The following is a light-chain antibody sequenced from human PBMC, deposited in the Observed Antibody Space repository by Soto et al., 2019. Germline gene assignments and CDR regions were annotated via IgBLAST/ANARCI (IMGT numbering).Light chain of an antibody. Sequence: EIVLTQSPATSSESPGERATLSCXXXQSVSSSYLAWYQQKPGQAPRLLIYGASSRATGIPDRFSGSGSGTDFTLTISRLEPEDFAVYYCQQYGSSPPWTFGQGTKVDIK. V-gene: IGKV3-20*01. CDR3: QQYGSSPPWT. J-gene: IGKJ1*01. CDR1: QSVSSSY. CDR2: GAS.